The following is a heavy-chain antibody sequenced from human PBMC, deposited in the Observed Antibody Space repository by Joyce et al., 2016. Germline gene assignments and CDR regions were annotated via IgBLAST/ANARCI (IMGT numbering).Heavy chain of an antibody. D-gene: IGHD2-21*02. CDR3: ARVESRYGDFTAPFDS. Sequence: QVQLVQSGAAVKQPGASVKVSCQTSGYNFITYAMHGVRQAPGQRREWMGSINAGDGKTKYPQKFQGRVTLTRDTSATTAYMELSSLRSEDTAAYYCARVESRYGDFTAPFDSWGQGTRVTVSS. J-gene: IGHJ4*02. CDR1: GYNFITYA. V-gene: IGHV1-3*01. CDR2: INAGDGKT.